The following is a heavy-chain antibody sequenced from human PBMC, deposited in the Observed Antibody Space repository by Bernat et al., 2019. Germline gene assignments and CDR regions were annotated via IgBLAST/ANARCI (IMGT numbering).Heavy chain of an antibody. CDR1: GYSFTNYW. CDR2: IFPGDSDT. J-gene: IGHJ4*02. Sequence: EVQLVQSGAQVKKPGESLKISCKGSGYSFTNYWIGWVRQMPGEGLEWMGIIFPGDSDTRYSPSFQGQVTISADKSISTAYLQWSSLKASDTAMYYCARDVGMSSITPHYFDYWGQGTLVTVSS. V-gene: IGHV5-51*01. D-gene: IGHD6-13*01. CDR3: ARDVGMSSITPHYFDY.